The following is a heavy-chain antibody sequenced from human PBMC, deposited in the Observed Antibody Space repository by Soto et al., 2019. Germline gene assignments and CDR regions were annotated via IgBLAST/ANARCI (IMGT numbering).Heavy chain of an antibody. Sequence: EVQLVESGGGLVKPGGSLRLSCAASGFTFSNAWMSWVRQAPGKGLEWVGRIKSKTVGGTTDYAAPVKGRFTISRDDSKNTLYLQMNSLKTEVTAVYYCTTTHYSSSSGAYYYYGMDVWGQGTTVTVSS. CDR3: TTTHYSSSSGAYYYYGMDV. J-gene: IGHJ6*02. CDR1: GFTFSNAW. D-gene: IGHD6-6*01. V-gene: IGHV3-15*01. CDR2: IKSKTVGGTT.